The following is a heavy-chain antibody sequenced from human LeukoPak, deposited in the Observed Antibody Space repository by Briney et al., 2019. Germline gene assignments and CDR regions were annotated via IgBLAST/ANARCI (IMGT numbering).Heavy chain of an antibody. CDR3: ARGSTYYYGSGSSGNFDY. D-gene: IGHD3-10*01. Sequence: ASVKVSCKASGYTFTSYGISWVRQAPGQGLEWMGWISAYNGNIGYAQKFQGRVTITRNTSISTAYMELSSLRSEDTAVYYCARGSTYYYGSGSSGNFDYWGQGPLVTVSS. CDR2: ISAYNGNI. J-gene: IGHJ4*02. CDR1: GYTFTSYG. V-gene: IGHV1-8*03.